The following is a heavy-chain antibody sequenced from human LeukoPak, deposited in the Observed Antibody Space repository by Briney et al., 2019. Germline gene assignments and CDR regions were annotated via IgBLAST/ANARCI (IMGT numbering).Heavy chain of an antibody. CDR3: ARRVTPYDSSGYYYYVFDY. J-gene: IGHJ4*02. V-gene: IGHV4-38-2*02. Sequence: SETLSLTCTVSGYSISSGYFWGWIRQPPGKGLEWIGSIYYSGSTYYNPSLKSRVTISVDTSKNQFSLKLSSVTAADTAVYYCARRVTPYDSSGYYYYVFDYWGQGTLVTVSS. D-gene: IGHD3-22*01. CDR1: GYSISSGYF. CDR2: IYYSGST.